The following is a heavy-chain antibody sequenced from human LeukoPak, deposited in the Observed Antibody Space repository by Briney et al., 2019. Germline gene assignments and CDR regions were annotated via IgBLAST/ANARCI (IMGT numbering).Heavy chain of an antibody. J-gene: IGHJ6*02. CDR2: VYSGGST. V-gene: IGHV3-53*01. CDR1: GFSVSSNY. D-gene: IGHD2-2*01. CDR3: ARAAYCSSTSCYRSYGLDV. Sequence: PGGSLRLSCAASGFSVSSNYMSWVRQAPGKGLEWVSVVYSGGSTYADSVKGRFTISRDNSKNTLYLQMNSLRADDTAVFYCARAAYCSSTSCYRSYGLDVWGQGTTVTVSS.